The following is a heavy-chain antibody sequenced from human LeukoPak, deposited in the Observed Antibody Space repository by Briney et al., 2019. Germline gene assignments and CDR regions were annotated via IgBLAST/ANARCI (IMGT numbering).Heavy chain of an antibody. CDR2: IYYSGST. CDR1: GGSISSYY. CDR3: ARVRREKYYDFWSGYYRGKYYIDY. Sequence: SETLSLTCTVSGGSISSYYWSWIRQPPGKGLEWIGYIYYSGSTNYNPSLKSRVTISVDTSKNQFSLKLSSVTAADTAVYYCARVRREKYYDFWSGYYRGKYYIDYWGQGTLVTVSS. V-gene: IGHV4-59*12. D-gene: IGHD3-3*01. J-gene: IGHJ4*02.